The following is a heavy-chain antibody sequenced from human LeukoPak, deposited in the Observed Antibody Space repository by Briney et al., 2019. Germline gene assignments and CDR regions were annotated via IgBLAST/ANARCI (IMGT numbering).Heavy chain of an antibody. V-gene: IGHV1-69*13. Sequence: SVNVSCEASGYTFTSYAISWVRQAPGQGLEWMGGIIPIFGTANYAQKFQGRVTITADESTSTAYMELSSLRSEDTAVYYCARPTRVPAAIADAFDIWGQGTMVTVSS. D-gene: IGHD2-2*01. CDR2: IIPIFGTA. CDR1: GYTFTSYA. J-gene: IGHJ3*02. CDR3: ARPTRVPAAIADAFDI.